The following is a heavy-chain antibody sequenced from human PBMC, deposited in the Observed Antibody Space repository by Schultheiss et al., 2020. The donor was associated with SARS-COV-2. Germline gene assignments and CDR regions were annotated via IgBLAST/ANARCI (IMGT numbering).Heavy chain of an antibody. D-gene: IGHD4-11*01. CDR2: IYYSGST. J-gene: IGHJ5*02. V-gene: IGHV4-61*05. Sequence: SQTLSLTCTVSGGSISSSSYFWGWIRQPPGKGLEWIGYIYYSGSTNYNPSLKSRVTISVDTSKNQFSLKLSSVTAADTAVYYCARQTTVTANWFDPWGQGTLVTVSS. CDR1: GGSISSSSYF. CDR3: ARQTTVTANWFDP.